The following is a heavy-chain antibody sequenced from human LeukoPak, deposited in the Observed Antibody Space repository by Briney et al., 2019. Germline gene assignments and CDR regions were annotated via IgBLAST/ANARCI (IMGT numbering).Heavy chain of an antibody. CDR1: GFTFSSYS. J-gene: IGHJ4*02. V-gene: IGHV3-21*01. D-gene: IGHD2-2*02. CDR2: ISSSSSYI. CDR3: ARDCSSTSCYNS. Sequence: PGGSLRLSCAASGFTFSSYSMNWVRQAPGKGLEWVSSISSSSSYIYYADSVKGRFTISRDNAKNSLYLQMNSLRAEDTAVYYCARDCSSTSCYNSWGQGTLVTVSS.